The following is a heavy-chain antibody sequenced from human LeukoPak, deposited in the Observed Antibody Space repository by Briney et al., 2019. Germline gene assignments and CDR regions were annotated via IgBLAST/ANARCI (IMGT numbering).Heavy chain of an antibody. Sequence: PGGSLRLSCAASGFTFSSYWMHWVRQAPGEGLVWVSRSDGSSTSYADSVKGRFTISRDNAKNTLYLQMNSLRAEDTAVYYCARARATTKAPFDYWGQGTLVTVSS. V-gene: IGHV3-74*01. CDR3: ARARATTKAPFDY. CDR2: SDGSST. J-gene: IGHJ4*02. CDR1: GFTFSSYW. D-gene: IGHD5-12*01.